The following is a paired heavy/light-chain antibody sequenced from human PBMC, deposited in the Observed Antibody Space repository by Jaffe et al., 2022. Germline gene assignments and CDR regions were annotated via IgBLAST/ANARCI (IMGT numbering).Heavy chain of an antibody. Sequence: QITLKESGPTLVKPTQTLTLTCTFSGFSLSTSGVGVGWIRQPPGKALEWLALIYWNDDKRYSPSLKSRLTITKDTSKSQVVLTMTNMDPVDTATYYCAHKPGIAAAHNCFDPWGQGTLVTVSS. J-gene: IGHJ5*02. V-gene: IGHV2-5*01. CDR1: GFSLSTSGVG. D-gene: IGHD6-13*01. CDR3: AHKPGIAAAHNCFDP. CDR2: IYWNDDK.
Light chain of an antibody. CDR1: ALSKQY. J-gene: IGLJ1*01. CDR3: QSADSSGTYFYV. CDR2: KDS. Sequence: SYELTQPPSVSVSPGQTAKITCSGDALSKQYTYWYQQKPGQAPVLVMYKDSERPSGIPERFSGSSSGTTVTLTISGVQAEDEADYYCQSADSSGTYFYVFGTGTKVSVL. V-gene: IGLV3-25*03.